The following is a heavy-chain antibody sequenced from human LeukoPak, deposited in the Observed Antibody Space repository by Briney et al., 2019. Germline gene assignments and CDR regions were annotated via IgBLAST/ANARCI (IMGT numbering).Heavy chain of an antibody. CDR2: ISGSGGST. CDR3: AKDEEEVVVAATVGYFDY. Sequence: GGSLRLSCAASGFTFSSYAMSWVRQAPGKGLEWVSAISGSGGSTYYADSVKGRFTISRDNSKNTLYLQMNSLRAEDTAVYYCAKDEEEVVVAATVGYFDYWGQGTLVTVSS. CDR1: GFTFSSYA. D-gene: IGHD2-15*01. J-gene: IGHJ4*02. V-gene: IGHV3-23*01.